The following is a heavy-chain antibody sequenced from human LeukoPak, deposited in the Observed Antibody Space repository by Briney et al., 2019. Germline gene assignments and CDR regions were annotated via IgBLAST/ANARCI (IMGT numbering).Heavy chain of an antibody. Sequence: ASVKVSCKASGYTFTSYYMHWVRQAPGQGLEWMGIINPSGGSTSYAQKFQGRVTMTRDTSTSTVYMELSSLSYEDTAVYYCATDASGDYLNYWGQGTLVTVSS. J-gene: IGHJ4*02. D-gene: IGHD4-17*01. CDR2: INPSGGST. V-gene: IGHV1-46*01. CDR3: ATDASGDYLNY. CDR1: GYTFTSYY.